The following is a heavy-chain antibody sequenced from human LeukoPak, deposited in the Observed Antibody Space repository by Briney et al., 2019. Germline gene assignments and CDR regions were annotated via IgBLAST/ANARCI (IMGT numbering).Heavy chain of an antibody. D-gene: IGHD2-8*02. CDR1: GFTFSNYW. J-gene: IGHJ4*02. CDR2: INSDGSSP. CDR3: ARAPATNEWRCMDY. V-gene: IGHV3-74*01. Sequence: GGSLRLSCAASGFTFSNYWMHWVRQAPGKGLVWVSCINSDGSSPTYADSVKGRFTISRDNAKSSLYLQMNSLRAEDTAVYYCARAPATNEWRCMDYWGQGTLVTVSS.